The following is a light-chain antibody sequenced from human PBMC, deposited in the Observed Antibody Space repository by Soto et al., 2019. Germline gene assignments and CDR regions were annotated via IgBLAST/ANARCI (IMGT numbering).Light chain of an antibody. CDR3: SSYRSSTTGVV. V-gene: IGLV2-14*01. CDR1: SSDVGGYNY. Sequence: QSALTQPASVSGSPGQSITISCTGTSSDVGGYNYVSWYQQHPGKAPKLLIYDVSNRPSGDSNRFSGSKSGNTASLTISGLQAEDEAEYYCSSYRSSTTGVVFGGGTKLTVL. J-gene: IGLJ2*01. CDR2: DVS.